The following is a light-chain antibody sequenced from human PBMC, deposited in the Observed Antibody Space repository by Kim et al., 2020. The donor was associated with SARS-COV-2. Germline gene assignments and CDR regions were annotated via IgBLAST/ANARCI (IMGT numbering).Light chain of an antibody. CDR1: SSDVGGYNH. V-gene: IGLV2-11*01. Sequence: QSALTQPRSVSGSPGQSVTISCTGTSSDVGGYNHVSWYQQHPGKAPKLMIYDVNKRPSGVPDRFSGSKSGNTASLTISGLQAEDEADYYCCSYAGSYTLIFGGGTQLTVL. CDR3: CSYAGSYTLI. CDR2: DVN. J-gene: IGLJ2*01.